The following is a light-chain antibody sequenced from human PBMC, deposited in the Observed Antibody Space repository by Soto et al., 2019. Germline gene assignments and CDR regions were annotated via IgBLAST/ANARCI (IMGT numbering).Light chain of an antibody. V-gene: IGLV2-14*02. Sequence: QSALTQPASGSGSPGEWIAISCTGTSSDVGSHDLVSWYQQQSGKVPKLIIYDVSSRPSGVSNRFSGSKSGNTASLTISGLQAEDEADYYCSSFTSTTTYVFGTGTKVTVL. CDR3: SSFTSTTTYV. CDR2: DVS. J-gene: IGLJ1*01. CDR1: SSDVGSHDL.